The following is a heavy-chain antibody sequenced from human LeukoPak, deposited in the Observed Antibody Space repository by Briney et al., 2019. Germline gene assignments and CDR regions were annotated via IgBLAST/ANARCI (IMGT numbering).Heavy chain of an antibody. CDR1: GFPFSSHG. CDR3: AKDLWDGYNSFDY. Sequence: GGTLRLSCAGSGFPFSSHGMNWVRQAPGKGLEWVSAISGSGGSTYYADSVKGRFTISRDNSKNTLYLQMNSLRAEDTAVYYCAKDLWDGYNSFDYWGQGTLVTVSS. V-gene: IGHV3-23*01. D-gene: IGHD5-24*01. J-gene: IGHJ4*02. CDR2: ISGSGGST.